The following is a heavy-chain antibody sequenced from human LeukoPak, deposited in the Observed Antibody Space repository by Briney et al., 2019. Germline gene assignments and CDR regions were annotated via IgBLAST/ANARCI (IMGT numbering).Heavy chain of an antibody. J-gene: IGHJ6*02. V-gene: IGHV1-2*02. Sequence: ASVKVSCKASGYTFTGYYMHWVRQAPGQGLEWMGWINPNSGGTNYAQKLQGRVTMTTDTSTSTAYMELRSLRSDDTAVYYCARVRPAAMIGWYYYYGMDVWGQGTTVTVSS. D-gene: IGHD2-2*01. CDR3: ARVRPAAMIGWYYYYGMDV. CDR1: GYTFTGYY. CDR2: INPNSGGT.